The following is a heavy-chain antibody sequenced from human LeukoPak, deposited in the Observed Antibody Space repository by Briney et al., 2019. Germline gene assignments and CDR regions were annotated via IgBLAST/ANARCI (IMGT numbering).Heavy chain of an antibody. Sequence: PGRSLRLSCAPSGFTFQDYAMHWVRQAPGKGLEWVALISYDGGNIYYGDSVRGRFIISRDNSKNMLYLQMNSLTIEDTAVYYCARDPPFGSGWPQNHFDSWGQGTLVTVSS. J-gene: IGHJ4*02. D-gene: IGHD6-19*01. CDR1: GFTFQDYA. CDR3: ARDPPFGSGWPQNHFDS. CDR2: ISYDGGNI. V-gene: IGHV3-30*04.